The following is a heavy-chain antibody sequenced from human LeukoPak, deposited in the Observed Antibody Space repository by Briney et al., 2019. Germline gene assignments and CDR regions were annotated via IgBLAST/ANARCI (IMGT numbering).Heavy chain of an antibody. J-gene: IGHJ5*02. V-gene: IGHV1-46*01. Sequence: GASVKVSCKASGYTFTSYYMHWVRQAPGQGLEWMGIINPSGGSTNYAQKFQGRVTITTDESTSTAYMELSSLRSEDTAVYYCARGVDVDTAMVVRYNWFDPWGQGTLVTVSS. CDR3: ARGVDVDTAMVVRYNWFDP. CDR1: GYTFTSYY. D-gene: IGHD5-18*01. CDR2: INPSGGST.